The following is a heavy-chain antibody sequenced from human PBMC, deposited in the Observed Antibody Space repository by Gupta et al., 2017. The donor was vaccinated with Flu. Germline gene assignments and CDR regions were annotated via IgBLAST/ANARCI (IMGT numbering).Heavy chain of an antibody. D-gene: IGHD1-26*01. CDR3: VARSIVGATGFFDY. J-gene: IGHJ4*02. Sequence: QAPGKGLEWVSGISWNSGSIGYADSVKGRFTISRDNAKNSLYLQMNSLRAEDTALYYCVARSIVGATGFFDYWGQGTLVTVSS. CDR2: ISWNSGSI. V-gene: IGHV3-9*01.